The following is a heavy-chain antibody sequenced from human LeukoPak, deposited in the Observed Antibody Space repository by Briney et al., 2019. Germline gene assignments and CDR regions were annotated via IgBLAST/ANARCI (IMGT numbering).Heavy chain of an antibody. V-gene: IGHV3-48*03. CDR2: ISGSGSTI. D-gene: IGHD6-19*01. CDR1: GFTFSSYE. Sequence: GGSLRLSCAASGFTFSSYEMNWVRQAPGKGLEWVSYISGSGSTIYYADSVRGRFTISRDNAKNSLYLQMNSLRAEDTAVYYCARRSSGWHYYFDYWGQGTLVTVSS. J-gene: IGHJ4*02. CDR3: ARRSSGWHYYFDY.